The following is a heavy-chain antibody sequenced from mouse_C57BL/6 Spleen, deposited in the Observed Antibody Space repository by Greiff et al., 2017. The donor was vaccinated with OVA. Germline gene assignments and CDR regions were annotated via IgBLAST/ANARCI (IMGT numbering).Heavy chain of an antibody. J-gene: IGHJ1*03. Sequence: LQESGPELVKPGASVKISCKASGYSFTDYNMNWVKQSNGKSLEWIGVINPNYGTTSYNQKFKGKATLTVDQSSSTAYMQLNSLTSEDSAVYYCARWDYYGSSYVGYFDVWGTGTTVTVSS. CDR3: ARWDYYGSSYVGYFDV. CDR2: INPNYGTT. V-gene: IGHV1-39*01. CDR1: GYSFTDYN. D-gene: IGHD1-1*01.